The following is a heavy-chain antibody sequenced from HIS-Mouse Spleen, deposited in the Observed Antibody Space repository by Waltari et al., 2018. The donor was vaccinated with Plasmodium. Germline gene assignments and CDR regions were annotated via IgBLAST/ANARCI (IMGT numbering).Heavy chain of an antibody. J-gene: IGHJ4*02. CDR1: GFTFSSYS. CDR2: ISSSSSYI. V-gene: IGHV3-21*01. Sequence: EVQLVESGGGLVKPGGSLRLSGAASGFTFSSYSMNWVRQAPGKGLEWVSSISSSSSYIYYAESVKGRFTISRDNAKNSLYLQMNSLRAEDTAVYYCARDRSAAALLGYWGQGTLVTVSS. CDR3: ARDRSAAALLGY. D-gene: IGHD6-13*01.